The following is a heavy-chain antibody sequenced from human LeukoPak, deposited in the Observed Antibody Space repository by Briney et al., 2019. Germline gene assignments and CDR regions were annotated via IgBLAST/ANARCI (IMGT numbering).Heavy chain of an antibody. CDR3: ARGVKRPVTTGYYYYGMDV. CDR1: GGSFSGYY. CDR2: INHSGST. V-gene: IGHV4-34*01. Sequence: SETLSLTCAVYGGSFSGYYWGWIRQPPGKGLGWIGEINHSGSTNYNPSLKSRVTISVDTSKNQFSLKLSSVTAADTAVYYCARGVKRPVTTGYYYYGMDVWGQGTTVTVSS. J-gene: IGHJ6*02. D-gene: IGHD4-17*01.